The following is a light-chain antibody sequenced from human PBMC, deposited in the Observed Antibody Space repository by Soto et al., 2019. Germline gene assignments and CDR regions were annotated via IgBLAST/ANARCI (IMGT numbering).Light chain of an antibody. CDR2: DVS. Sequence: QSALTQPRSVSGSPGQSVTISCTGISSGVGGYNYVSWYQQHPGKAPKLMIYDVSKRPSGVPDRFSGSKSGNTASLTISGLQAEDEADYYCCSYAGSYTFVVFGGGTKVTVL. J-gene: IGLJ2*01. CDR3: CSYAGSYTFVV. V-gene: IGLV2-11*01. CDR1: SSGVGGYNY.